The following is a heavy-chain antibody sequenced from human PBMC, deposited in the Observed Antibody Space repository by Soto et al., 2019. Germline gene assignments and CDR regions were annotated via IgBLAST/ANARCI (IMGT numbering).Heavy chain of an antibody. CDR2: INTHNGNT. CDR3: TREGSAPYYYYGMDA. Sequence: ASVKVSCKASGYTFTTNGISWVRQAPGQGLEWLGWINTHNGNTNYAQNLQGRVIMTADTSTSTAYMELRSLRSDDTAIYYCTREGSAPYYYYGMDAWGQGTTVTV. D-gene: IGHD3-10*01. J-gene: IGHJ6*02. CDR1: GYTFTTNG. V-gene: IGHV1-18*01.